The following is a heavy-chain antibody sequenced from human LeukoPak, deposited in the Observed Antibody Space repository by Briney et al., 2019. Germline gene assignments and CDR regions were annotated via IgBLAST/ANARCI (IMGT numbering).Heavy chain of an antibody. CDR3: ARAASARGGLDAFDI. CDR2: IYYGGST. D-gene: IGHD3-16*01. V-gene: IGHV4-30-4*01. Sequence: PSETLSLTCTVSGGSLSSGDYYWSWIRRPPGKGLEWIGYIYYGGSTYYNPSLKGRVTISVDTSKNQFSLKLSSVTAADTAVYYCARAASARGGLDAFDIWGQGTMVTVSS. CDR1: GGSLSSGDYY. J-gene: IGHJ3*02.